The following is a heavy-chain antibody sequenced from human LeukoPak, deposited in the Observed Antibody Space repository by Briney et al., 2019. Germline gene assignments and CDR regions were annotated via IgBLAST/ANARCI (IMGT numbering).Heavy chain of an antibody. Sequence: ASVKVSCKASGYTFTSYAVHWVRQAPGQRLEWMGWINAVNGNTKYSQNFQGRVTITRDTSASTAYMELSSLRSEDTAVYYCATGSRLDYWGQGTLVTVSS. D-gene: IGHD2-15*01. V-gene: IGHV1-3*01. J-gene: IGHJ4*02. CDR3: ATGSRLDY. CDR1: GYTFTSYA. CDR2: INAVNGNT.